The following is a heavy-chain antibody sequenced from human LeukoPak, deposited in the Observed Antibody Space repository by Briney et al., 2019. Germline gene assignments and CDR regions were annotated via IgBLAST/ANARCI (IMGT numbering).Heavy chain of an antibody. CDR3: ARGQRDYGDYESPIDP. V-gene: IGHV4-34*01. Sequence: PSETLSLTCAVYGGSFSGYYWSWIRQPPGKGLEWIGEINHSGSTNYNPPLKSRVTISVDTSKNQFSLKLSSVTAADTAVYYCARGQRDYGDYESPIDPWGQGTLVTVSS. CDR1: GGSFSGYY. D-gene: IGHD4-17*01. J-gene: IGHJ5*02. CDR2: INHSGST.